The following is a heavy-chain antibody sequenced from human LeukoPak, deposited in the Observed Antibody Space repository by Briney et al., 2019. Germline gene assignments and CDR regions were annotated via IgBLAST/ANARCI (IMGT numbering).Heavy chain of an antibody. Sequence: RPSETLSLTCTVSGGSISSYYWSWIRQPAGKGLEWIGRIYTSGSTNYNPSLKSRVTMSVDTSKNQFSLKLSSVTAADTAVYYCARVNSSGWYWGGTFDIWGQGTMVTVSS. D-gene: IGHD6-19*01. CDR1: GGSISSYY. V-gene: IGHV4-4*07. CDR3: ARVNSSGWYWGGTFDI. CDR2: IYTSGST. J-gene: IGHJ3*02.